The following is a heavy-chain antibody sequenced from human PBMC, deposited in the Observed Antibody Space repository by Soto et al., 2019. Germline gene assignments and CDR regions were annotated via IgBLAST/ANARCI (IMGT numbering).Heavy chain of an antibody. J-gene: IGHJ4*02. Sequence: GGSLRLSCPASGFTFSSYWMSWVRQAPGKGLEWVANLKQDGREKYYVDSVKGRFTISRDNAKNSLYLQMNSLRAEDTAVYYCARSLTYSSSWRGNFDYWGQGTLVTVSS. CDR1: GFTFSSYW. V-gene: IGHV3-7*03. CDR3: ARSLTYSSSWRGNFDY. CDR2: LKQDGREK. D-gene: IGHD6-13*01.